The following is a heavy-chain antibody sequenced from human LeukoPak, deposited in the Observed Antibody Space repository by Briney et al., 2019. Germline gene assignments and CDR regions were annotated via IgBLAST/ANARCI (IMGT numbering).Heavy chain of an antibody. Sequence: PSETLSLTCTVSGGSISSSSYYWGWIRQPPGKGLEWIGSIYYSGSTYYNPSLKSRVTISVDTSKNQFSLKLGSVTAADTAVYYCAAGGRESFDYWGQGTLVTVSS. V-gene: IGHV4-39*01. D-gene: IGHD2-15*01. CDR2: IYYSGST. CDR1: GGSISSSSYY. CDR3: AAGGRESFDY. J-gene: IGHJ4*02.